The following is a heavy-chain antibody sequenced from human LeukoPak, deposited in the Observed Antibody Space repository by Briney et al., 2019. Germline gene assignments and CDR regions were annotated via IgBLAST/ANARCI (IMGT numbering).Heavy chain of an antibody. Sequence: GGSLRLSCAASGFTFSSYSMNWVRQAPGKGLEWVSSISSSSSYIYYADSVKGRFTISRDNAKNSLYLQMNSLRAEDTAVYYCARGHSVYYDSSGYYRLDYWGQGTPVTVSS. CDR2: ISSSSSYI. J-gene: IGHJ4*02. D-gene: IGHD3-22*01. V-gene: IGHV3-21*01. CDR1: GFTFSSYS. CDR3: ARGHSVYYDSSGYYRLDY.